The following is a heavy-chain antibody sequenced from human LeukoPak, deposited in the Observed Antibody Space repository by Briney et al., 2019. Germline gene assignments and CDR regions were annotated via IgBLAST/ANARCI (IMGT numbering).Heavy chain of an antibody. D-gene: IGHD6-19*01. CDR2: ISGSGGST. Sequence: PGGSLRLSCAASGFIFSNYAMSWVRQAPGKGLEWVSTISGSGGSTYYTDSVKGHFTISRDNSKNTLFLQINSQRAEDTALYHCAKGSSGWYMSDIDYWGQGTLVTVSS. J-gene: IGHJ4*02. CDR1: GFIFSNYA. CDR3: AKGSSGWYMSDIDY. V-gene: IGHV3-23*01.